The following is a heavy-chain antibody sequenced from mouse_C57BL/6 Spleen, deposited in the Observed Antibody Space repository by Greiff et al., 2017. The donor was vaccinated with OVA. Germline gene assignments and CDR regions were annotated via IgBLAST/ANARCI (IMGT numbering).Heavy chain of an antibody. Sequence: VQLQQSGTELVKPGASVKLSCKASGYTFTSYWMHWVKQRPGQGLEWIGNINPSNGGTNYNEKFKSKATLTVDKSSSTAYMQLSSLTSEDSAVYYCARSRQLRLRGDYFDYWGQGTTLTVSS. V-gene: IGHV1-53*01. CDR1: GYTFTSYW. CDR3: ARSRQLRLRGDYFDY. CDR2: INPSNGGT. D-gene: IGHD3-2*02. J-gene: IGHJ2*01.